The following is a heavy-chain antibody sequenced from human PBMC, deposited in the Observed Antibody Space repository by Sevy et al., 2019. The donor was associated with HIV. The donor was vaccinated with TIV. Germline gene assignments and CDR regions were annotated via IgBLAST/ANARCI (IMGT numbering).Heavy chain of an antibody. CDR2: ISYSGST. J-gene: IGHJ5*02. V-gene: IGHV4-39*02. CDR3: AREKLSSTSYSYNCFDP. Sequence: SETLSLTCTVSGGSISSSSYYWGWIRQPPGKGLEWIGSISYSGSTYYNPSLKSRVTISVDTSKNQFSLKLSSVTAADTAVYYCAREKLSSTSYSYNCFDPWGQGTLVTVSS. CDR1: GGSISSSSYY. D-gene: IGHD2-2*01.